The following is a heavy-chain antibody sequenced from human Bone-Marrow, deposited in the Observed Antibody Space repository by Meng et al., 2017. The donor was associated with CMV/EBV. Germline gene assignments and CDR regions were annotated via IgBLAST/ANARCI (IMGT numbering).Heavy chain of an antibody. Sequence: QVSLGQAGVRVKKPGASVKVSCNASGYTFTSYGISWVRQAPGQGLEWMGWISAYNGNTNYAQKLQGRVTMTTDTSTSTAYMELRSLRSDDTAVYYCARDPPLLEYGPPFDLWGRGTLVTVSS. J-gene: IGHJ2*01. CDR2: ISAYNGNT. D-gene: IGHD4-17*01. V-gene: IGHV1-18*01. CDR3: ARDPPLLEYGPPFDL. CDR1: GYTFTSYG.